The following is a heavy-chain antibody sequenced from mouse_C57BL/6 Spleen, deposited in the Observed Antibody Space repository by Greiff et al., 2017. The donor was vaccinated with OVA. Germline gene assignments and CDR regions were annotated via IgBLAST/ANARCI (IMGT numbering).Heavy chain of an antibody. Sequence: QVQLKQPGAELVMPGASVKLSCKASGYTFTSYWMHWVKQRPGQGLEWIGEIDPSDSYTNYNQKFKGKSTLTVDKSSSTAYMQLSSLTSEDSAVYYCARGYYGSSYVFDYWGQGTTLTVSS. CDR3: ARGYYGSSYVFDY. V-gene: IGHV1-69*01. CDR1: GYTFTSYW. CDR2: IDPSDSYT. J-gene: IGHJ2*01. D-gene: IGHD1-1*01.